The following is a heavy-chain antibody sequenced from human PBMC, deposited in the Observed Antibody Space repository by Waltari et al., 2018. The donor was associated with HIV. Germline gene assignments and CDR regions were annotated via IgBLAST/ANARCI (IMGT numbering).Heavy chain of an antibody. CDR3: ARVGMENAFDI. Sequence: EVQLVESGGGLIQTGGSLRLSCAASGFTVSSHYLSWVRQAPGKGLEWVSVIYSGGSTYYADSVKGRFTISRDNSKNTLYLQMNSLRAEDTAVYYCARVGMENAFDIWGQGTMVTVSS. J-gene: IGHJ3*02. D-gene: IGHD1-20*01. CDR1: GFTVSSHY. V-gene: IGHV3-53*01. CDR2: IYSGGST.